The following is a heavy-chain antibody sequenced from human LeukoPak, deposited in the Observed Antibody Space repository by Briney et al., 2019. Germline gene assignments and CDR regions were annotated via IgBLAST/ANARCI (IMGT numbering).Heavy chain of an antibody. Sequence: ASVKVCCKASGYSFRSYDLKWMRQATGQRLESMGWMSPNSGNTGYAQKFHGRVTMTRSTSMSTAYMELSSLKSEDTAVYYCTRGPPNWGYDYWGQGTLVTVSS. CDR3: TRGPPNWGYDY. J-gene: IGHJ4*02. V-gene: IGHV1-8*01. CDR2: MSPNSGNT. D-gene: IGHD7-27*01. CDR1: GYSFRSYD.